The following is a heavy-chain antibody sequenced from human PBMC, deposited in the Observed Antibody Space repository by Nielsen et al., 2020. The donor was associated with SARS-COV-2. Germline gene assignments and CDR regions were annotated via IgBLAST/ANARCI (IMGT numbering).Heavy chain of an antibody. D-gene: IGHD1-1*01. Sequence: SVKVSCKASGYTFTYRYLHWVRQAPRQALEWMGWITPFNGNTNYAQKFQDRVTITRDRSMSTAYMELNSLRFEDTAMYYCARRNDDGAFDIWGQGTMVTVSS. CDR2: ITPFNGNT. V-gene: IGHV1-45*03. CDR3: ARRNDDGAFDI. J-gene: IGHJ3*02. CDR1: GYTFTYRY.